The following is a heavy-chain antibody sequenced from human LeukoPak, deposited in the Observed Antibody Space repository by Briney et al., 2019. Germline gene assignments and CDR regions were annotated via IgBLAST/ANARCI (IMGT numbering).Heavy chain of an antibody. D-gene: IGHD3/OR15-3a*01. CDR1: GLTLNNYG. Sequence: GGSLRLSCAVSGLTLNNYGMTWVRQAPGRGLEWVAGISDSGGTTKYADSVKGRFTISRDNPKNTLHLQMNSLRAEDTAVYFCAKRGVVIRVILVGFHKEASYFESWGQGALVTVSS. CDR3: AKRGVVIRVILVGFHKEASYFES. CDR2: ISDSGGTT. J-gene: IGHJ4*02. V-gene: IGHV3-23*01.